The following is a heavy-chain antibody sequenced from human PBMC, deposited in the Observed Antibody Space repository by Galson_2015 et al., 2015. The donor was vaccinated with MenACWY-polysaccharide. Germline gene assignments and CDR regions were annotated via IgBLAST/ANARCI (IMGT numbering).Heavy chain of an antibody. CDR2: IYWEGGT. D-gene: IGHD3-16*01. V-gene: IGHV2-5*02. CDR1: GFSLITKGVG. CDR3: ALVMITFGGVIGDDAFDA. J-gene: IGHJ3*01. Sequence: PALVKPTQTLTLTCTFSGFSLITKGVGVNWIRQHPVKALECLEIIYWEGGTRYSSSLRSRLTVTKDTSKNQVVLTMTNMDPVDTATYDCALVMITFGGVIGDDAFDAWGQGTMVTVSS.